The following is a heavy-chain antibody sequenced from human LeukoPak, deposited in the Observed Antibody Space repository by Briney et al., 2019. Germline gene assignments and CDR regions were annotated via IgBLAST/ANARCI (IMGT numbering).Heavy chain of an antibody. V-gene: IGHV3-15*01. CDR1: GFSFTNAW. CDR2: IKSKTNGGTA. Sequence: AGGSLRLSCAASGFSFTNAWMSWVRQAPGKGLEWVGRIKSKTNGGTADYAAPVKGRFTISRDDSKNTLYLHVNSLTTEDTAVYSCTTGTSGWSSWGQGTLVTVSS. D-gene: IGHD6-19*01. J-gene: IGHJ4*02. CDR3: TTGTSGWSS.